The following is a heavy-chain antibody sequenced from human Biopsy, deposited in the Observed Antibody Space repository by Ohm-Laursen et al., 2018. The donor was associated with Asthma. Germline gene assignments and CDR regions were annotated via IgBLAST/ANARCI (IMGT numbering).Heavy chain of an antibody. Sequence: LSLTCSLSSGSGGYMRSGNYYWGWIRQPPGKGLEWIGSIYYSGTTYYNPSLESRFTVSADTSKNQFSLKLTSVTAADTAVYYCVRGSSSWHHGPFHYYYGMDVWGQGTTATVSS. D-gene: IGHD6-13*01. CDR1: SGSGGYMRSGNYY. CDR2: IYYSGTT. CDR3: VRGSSSWHHGPFHYYYGMDV. V-gene: IGHV4-39*01. J-gene: IGHJ6*02.